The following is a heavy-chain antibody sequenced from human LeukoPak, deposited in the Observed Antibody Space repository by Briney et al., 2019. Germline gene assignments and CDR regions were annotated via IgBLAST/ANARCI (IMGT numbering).Heavy chain of an antibody. V-gene: IGHV1-2*02. CDR1: GYTFTGYY. D-gene: IGHD3-22*01. Sequence: ASVKVSCKASGYTFTGYYMHWVRQAPGQGLEWMGWINPNSGGTNYAQKFQGRVTMTRDTSISTAYMELSRLRSDDTAVYYCARGGYYYDSSGYYHVWGKGTTVTVSS. CDR2: INPNSGGT. CDR3: ARGGYYYDSSGYYHV. J-gene: IGHJ6*04.